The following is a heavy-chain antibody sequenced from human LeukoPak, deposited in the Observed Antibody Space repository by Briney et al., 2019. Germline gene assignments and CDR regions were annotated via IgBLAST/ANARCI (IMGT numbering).Heavy chain of an antibody. Sequence: PGGSLRLSCAASGFTFSSYGMSWVRQAPGKGLEWVSAISGSGGSTYYADSVKGRFTISRDNSKNTLYLQMNSLRAEDTAVYYCAKDVYGDYVGSAFDPWGQGTLVTVSS. CDR1: GFTFSSYG. CDR2: ISGSGGST. V-gene: IGHV3-23*01. J-gene: IGHJ5*02. D-gene: IGHD4-17*01. CDR3: AKDVYGDYVGSAFDP.